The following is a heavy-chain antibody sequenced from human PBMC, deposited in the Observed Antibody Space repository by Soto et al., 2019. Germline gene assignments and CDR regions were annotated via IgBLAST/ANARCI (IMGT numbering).Heavy chain of an antibody. D-gene: IGHD5-12*01. J-gene: IGHJ5*02. CDR3: AKGDNLGPKTGYAFDP. CDR2: TYFRSKWYN. Sequence: PSQTLSLTCAISGDSVSSNTASWNWIRQSPSRGLEWLGRTYFRSKWYNDYAVSVKSRIIINPDTSNNQFSLQLNSVTPEDTAVYFCAKGDNLGPKTGYAFDPWGQGTNVTVSS. CDR1: GDSVSSNTAS. V-gene: IGHV6-1*01.